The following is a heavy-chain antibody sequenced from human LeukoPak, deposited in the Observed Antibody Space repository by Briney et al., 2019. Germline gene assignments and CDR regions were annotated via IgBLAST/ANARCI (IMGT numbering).Heavy chain of an antibody. D-gene: IGHD2-2*01. CDR2: IFTSGST. Sequence: PSETLSLTCTVSGGSISSYYWSWIRQPAGKGLEWIGRIFTSGSTNYNPSLKSRVTTSVDTSKNQFSLKLSSVTAADTAVYYCASTCSSTSCYPTYGFDYWGQGTLVTVSS. J-gene: IGHJ4*02. CDR1: GGSISSYY. CDR3: ASTCSSTSCYPTYGFDY. V-gene: IGHV4-4*07.